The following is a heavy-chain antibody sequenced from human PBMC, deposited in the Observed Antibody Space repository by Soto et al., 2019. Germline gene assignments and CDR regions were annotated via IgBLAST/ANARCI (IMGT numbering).Heavy chain of an antibody. CDR3: ARDYWSGDRYYYGVDV. V-gene: IGHV1-2*02. Sequence: ASVKVSCKASGYTFTGYSIHWVRLAPGQGLEWMGYINPNNGGTNYAQKFQGRVTMTRDTSTSTAYMELSRLRSDDTAVYYCARDYWSGDRYYYGVDVWGQGTTVTVSS. D-gene: IGHD3-3*01. J-gene: IGHJ6*02. CDR2: INPNNGGT. CDR1: GYTFTGYS.